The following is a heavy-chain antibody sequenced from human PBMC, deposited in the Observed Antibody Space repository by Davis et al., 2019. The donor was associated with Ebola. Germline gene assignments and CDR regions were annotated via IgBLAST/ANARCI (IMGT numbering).Heavy chain of an antibody. Sequence: GESLKISCEGSGFTLGDHYMTWIRQAPGKGLEWVARISNTGGEISYADSVKGRFTISRDNSKESLYLQINSLRSEDTALYFCARGPMPSWYADYYKYGMDVWGQGTTVTASS. CDR1: GFTLGDHY. J-gene: IGHJ6*02. D-gene: IGHD6-13*01. V-gene: IGHV3-11*01. CDR3: ARGPMPSWYADYYKYGMDV. CDR2: ISNTGGEI.